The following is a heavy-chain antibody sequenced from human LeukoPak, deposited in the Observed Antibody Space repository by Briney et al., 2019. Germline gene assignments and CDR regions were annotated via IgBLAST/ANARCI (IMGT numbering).Heavy chain of an antibody. CDR1: GFSFSSYA. D-gene: IGHD2-21*01. J-gene: IGHJ4*02. CDR2: IIADGSST. CDR3: ARERANCYGDCYDC. V-gene: IGHV3-48*03. Sequence: GGSLRLSCAASGFSFSSYAMSWVRQAPGKGLEWVSYIIADGSSTYYADSVKGRFTISRDNAKSSLYLQMNSLRAEDTALYYCARERANCYGDCYDCSGQGTLVTVSS.